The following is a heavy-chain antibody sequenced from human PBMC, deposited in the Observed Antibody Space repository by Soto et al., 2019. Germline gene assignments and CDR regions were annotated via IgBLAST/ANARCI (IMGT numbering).Heavy chain of an antibody. Sequence: GESLKISCKGSGYSFTSYWIGWVRQMPGKGLEWMGIIYPGDSDTRYSPSFQGQVTISADKSISTAYLQWSSLKASDTAMYYCARLGGVLRFLEWFPSNWFAPWGQGTLVTVSS. CDR1: GYSFTSYW. V-gene: IGHV5-51*01. J-gene: IGHJ5*02. CDR3: ARLGGVLRFLEWFPSNWFAP. D-gene: IGHD3-3*01. CDR2: IYPGDSDT.